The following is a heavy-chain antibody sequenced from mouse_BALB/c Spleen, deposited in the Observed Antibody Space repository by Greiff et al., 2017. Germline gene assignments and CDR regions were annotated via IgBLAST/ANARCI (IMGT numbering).Heavy chain of an antibody. CDR1: GYTFSSYW. CDR2: ILPGSGST. CDR3: ARLYYGKAWFAY. V-gene: IGHV1-9*01. Sequence: QVQLKQSGAELMKPGASVKISCKATGYTFSSYWIEWVKQRPGHGLEWIGEILPGSGSTNYNEKFKGKATFTADTSSNTAYMQLSSLTSEDSAVYYCARLYYGKAWFAYWGQGTLVTVSA. J-gene: IGHJ3*01. D-gene: IGHD1-1*01.